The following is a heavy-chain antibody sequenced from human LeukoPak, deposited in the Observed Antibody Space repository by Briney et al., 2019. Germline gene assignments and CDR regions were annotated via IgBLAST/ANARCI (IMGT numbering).Heavy chain of an antibody. CDR1: GDSIRNSY. V-gene: IGHV4-59*08. Sequence: SETLSLTCTVSGDSIRNSYWSWVRQPPGKGLEWIGHIYDMGSTNYNPSLKSRVTISVDTSKNQFSLKLSSVTAADTAVYYCARHHPGYNWFDPWGQGTLVTVSS. CDR3: ARHHPGYNWFDP. J-gene: IGHJ5*02. CDR2: IYDMGST.